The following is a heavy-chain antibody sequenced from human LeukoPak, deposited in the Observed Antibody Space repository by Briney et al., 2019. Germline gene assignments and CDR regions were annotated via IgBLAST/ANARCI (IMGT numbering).Heavy chain of an antibody. CDR3: AKEDNYGMDV. CDR1: GFTFDDYA. CDR2: ISWNSGSI. D-gene: IGHD5-24*01. J-gene: IGHJ6*02. V-gene: IGHV3-9*01. Sequence: GGSLRLSCAASGFTFDDYAMHWVRQAPGKGPEWVSGISWNSGSIGYADSVKGRFTISRDNAKNSLYLQMNSLRAEDTALYYCAKEDNYGMDVWGQGTTVTVSS.